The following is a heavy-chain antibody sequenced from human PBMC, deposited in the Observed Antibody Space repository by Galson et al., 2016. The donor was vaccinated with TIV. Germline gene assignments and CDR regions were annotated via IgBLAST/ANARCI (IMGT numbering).Heavy chain of an antibody. J-gene: IGHJ6*01. CDR1: GFIVDDNY. CDR2: IYGDGRT. Sequence: SLRLSCAASGFIVDDNYMTWIRQAPGKGLEWVSVIYGDGRTYYTDSVRGRFTISRDSSKNTLYLQMNSLSAGDTAVYYFARDLYYDARGYYYYYYGMDVCGQGTTVTVSS. V-gene: IGHV3-53*01. CDR3: ARDLYYDARGYYYYYYGMDV. D-gene: IGHD3-22*01.